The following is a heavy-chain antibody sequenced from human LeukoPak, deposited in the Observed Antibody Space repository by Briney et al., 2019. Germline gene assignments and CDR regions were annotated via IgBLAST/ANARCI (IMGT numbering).Heavy chain of an antibody. V-gene: IGHV4-34*01. Sequence: SETLSLTCAVYGVSFSGYYWSWIRQPPGKGLEWIGEINHSGSTNYNPSLKSRVTISVDTSKNQFSLKLSSVTAADTAVYYCARQGYSGYDWGGFDYWGQGTLVTVSS. CDR2: INHSGST. D-gene: IGHD5-12*01. J-gene: IGHJ4*02. CDR1: GVSFSGYY. CDR3: ARQGYSGYDWGGFDY.